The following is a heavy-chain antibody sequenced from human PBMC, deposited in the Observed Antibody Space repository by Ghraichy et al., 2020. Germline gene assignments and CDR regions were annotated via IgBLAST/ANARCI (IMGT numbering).Heavy chain of an antibody. CDR2: INHSGST. Sequence: SETLSLTCAVYGGSFSGYYWSWIRQPPGKGLEWIGEINHSGSTNYNPSLKSRVTISVDTSKNQFSLKLSSVTAADTAVFYCASRGSYDSSGYPRWGQGTLVTVSS. CDR1: GGSFSGYY. CDR3: ASRGSYDSSGYPR. J-gene: IGHJ4*02. V-gene: IGHV4-34*01. D-gene: IGHD3-22*01.